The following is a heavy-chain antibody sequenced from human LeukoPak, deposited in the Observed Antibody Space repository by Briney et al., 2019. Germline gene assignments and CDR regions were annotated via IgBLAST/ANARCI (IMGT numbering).Heavy chain of an antibody. CDR2: IYYSGYT. J-gene: IGHJ4*02. D-gene: IGHD3-10*01. Sequence: SETLSLTCTVSGGSISSYYWSWIRQPPGKGLKWIGNIYYSGYTTYSPSLRSRVTISVDTSKNQFSLKLSSVTAADTAAYYCARDRYYFGSESYFDYWGQGTLVTVSS. CDR3: ARDRYYFGSESYFDY. CDR1: GGSISSYY. V-gene: IGHV4-59*12.